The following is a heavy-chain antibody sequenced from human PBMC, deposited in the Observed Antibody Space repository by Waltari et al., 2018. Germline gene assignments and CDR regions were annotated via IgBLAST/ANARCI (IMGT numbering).Heavy chain of an antibody. CDR3: ARGVLRFLEWFSWFDP. CDR1: GGSISSGGYY. V-gene: IGHV4-31*03. J-gene: IGHJ5*02. D-gene: IGHD3-3*01. Sequence: QVQLQESGPGLVKPSQTLSLTCTVSGGSISSGGYYWSWIRQHPGKGLEWIGYIYYSGSTYYNPSLKSRVTISVDTSKNQFSLKLSSVTAADTAVYDCARGVLRFLEWFSWFDPWGQGTLVTVSS. CDR2: IYYSGST.